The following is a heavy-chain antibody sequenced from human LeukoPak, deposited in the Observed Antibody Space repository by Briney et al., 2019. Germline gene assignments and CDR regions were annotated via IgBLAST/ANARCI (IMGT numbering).Heavy chain of an antibody. CDR2: INPNRGGT. V-gene: IGHV1-2*02. D-gene: IGHD1-1*01. Sequence: ASLKVSCKASGYTFTGYYIHWVRQAPGQGLEWMGWINPNRGGTNYAQKFQGRVTMTRDTSISTAYMELTRLRSDDTAVYYCARDGADWNFDYWGQGTLVTVSS. CDR1: GYTFTGYY. J-gene: IGHJ4*02. CDR3: ARDGADWNFDY.